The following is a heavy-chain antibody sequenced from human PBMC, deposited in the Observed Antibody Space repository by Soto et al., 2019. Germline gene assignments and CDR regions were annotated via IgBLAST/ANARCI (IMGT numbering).Heavy chain of an antibody. Sequence: QVQLVESGGGVVQPGRSLRLSCAASGFTFSSYAMHWVRQAPGKGLEWVAVISYDGSNKYYADSVKGRFTISRDNSKNTLYLQMNSLRAEDTAVYYCARDRVRGYGDAFDIWGQGTMVTVSS. CDR1: GFTFSSYA. D-gene: IGHD1-1*01. V-gene: IGHV3-30-3*01. J-gene: IGHJ3*02. CDR3: ARDRVRGYGDAFDI. CDR2: ISYDGSNK.